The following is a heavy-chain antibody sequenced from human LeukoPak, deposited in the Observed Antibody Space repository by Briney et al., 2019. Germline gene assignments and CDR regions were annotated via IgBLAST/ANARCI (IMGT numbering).Heavy chain of an antibody. Sequence: ASVKVSCKVSGYTLTELSMHWVRQAPGQGLEWMGWINPNSGGTNYAQKFQGRVTMTRDTSISTAYMELSRLRSDDTAVYYCARTYSSGWYCVGYWGQGTLVTVSS. CDR1: GYTLTELS. CDR3: ARTYSSGWYCVGY. V-gene: IGHV1-2*02. J-gene: IGHJ4*02. CDR2: INPNSGGT. D-gene: IGHD6-19*01.